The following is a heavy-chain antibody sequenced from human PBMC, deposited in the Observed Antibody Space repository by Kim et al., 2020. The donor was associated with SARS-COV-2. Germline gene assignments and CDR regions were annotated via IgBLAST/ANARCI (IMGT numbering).Heavy chain of an antibody. CDR1: GFTFSSYG. V-gene: IGHV3-30*18. CDR3: AKDSMDLRLYY. CDR2: ISYDGSNK. Sequence: GGSLRLSCAASGFTFSSYGMHWVRQAPGKGLEWVAVISYDGSNKYYADSVKGRFTISRDNSKNTLYLQMNSLRAEDTAVYYCAKDSMDLRLYYWGQGTLVTVSS. D-gene: IGHD3-3*01. J-gene: IGHJ4*02.